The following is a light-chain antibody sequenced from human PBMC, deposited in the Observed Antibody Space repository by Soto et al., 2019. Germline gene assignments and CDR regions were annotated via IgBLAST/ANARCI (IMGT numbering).Light chain of an antibody. CDR2: DAS. CDR1: QSVSSY. V-gene: IGKV3-11*01. CDR3: QQRYNWPLT. J-gene: IGKJ4*01. Sequence: EIVLTQSPATLSLSPGERATLSCRASQSVSSYLAWYQQKPGQAPRLLIYDASNRATGIPARFSGSGSGTDFPCTISRLEHEDFAVYYCQQRYNWPLTFGGGTKVEIK.